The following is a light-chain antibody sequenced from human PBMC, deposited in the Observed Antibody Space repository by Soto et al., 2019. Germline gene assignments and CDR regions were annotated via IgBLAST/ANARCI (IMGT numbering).Light chain of an antibody. Sequence: QSALIQPRSVSGSPGQSVTISCTGTSSDVGVYKYVSWYRQHPGKAPKLMIYDVITRPSGVPDRFSGSKSGNTASWTISGVEAEDVADYYCCAYGCDYTFVFGSGTKVTVL. CDR1: SSDVGVYKY. V-gene: IGLV2-11*01. CDR2: DVI. J-gene: IGLJ1*01. CDR3: CAYGCDYTFV.